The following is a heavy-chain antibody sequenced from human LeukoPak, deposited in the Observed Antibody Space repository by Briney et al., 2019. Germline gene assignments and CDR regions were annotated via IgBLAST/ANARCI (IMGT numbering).Heavy chain of an antibody. CDR1: GYTFTSFF. CDR2: IYPGDSDT. J-gene: IGHJ4*02. Sequence: GASVKVSCKASGYTFTSFFVHWVRQMPGKGLEWMGIIYPGDSDTKYSPSFQGQVTISADKSISTAYLQWSSLKASDTAIYYCARPNRGAPFDYWGQGTLVTVSS. D-gene: IGHD1-14*01. V-gene: IGHV5-51*01. CDR3: ARPNRGAPFDY.